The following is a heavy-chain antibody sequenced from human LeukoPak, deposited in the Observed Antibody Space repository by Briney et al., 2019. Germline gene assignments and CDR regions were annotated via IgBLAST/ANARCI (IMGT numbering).Heavy chain of an antibody. CDR2: INPNSGGT. Sequence: ASVKVSCKASGYTFTGYYMHWVRQAPGQGLDWMGWINPNSGGTNYAQKFQGRVTMTRDTSISTAYMELSRLRSDDTAVYYCARDGDYYGSGSYYNPYYYYYGMDVWGQGTTVTVSS. V-gene: IGHV1-2*02. CDR3: ARDGDYYGSGSYYNPYYYYYGMDV. D-gene: IGHD3-10*01. CDR1: GYTFTGYY. J-gene: IGHJ6*02.